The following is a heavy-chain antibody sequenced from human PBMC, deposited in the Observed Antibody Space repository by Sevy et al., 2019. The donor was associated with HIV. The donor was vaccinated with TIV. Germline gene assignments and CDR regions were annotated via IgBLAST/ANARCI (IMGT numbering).Heavy chain of an antibody. Sequence: GGSLRLSCAASGFNFSSYWMSWVRQAPGRGLEWVANIKQDGSERYYVDSVKGRFTISRDNAKNSLYMQMNSLRAEDTGVYYCARAIGLGYWGQGTLVTVSS. D-gene: IGHD3-16*01. CDR3: ARAIGLGY. CDR1: GFNFSSYW. V-gene: IGHV3-7*01. J-gene: IGHJ4*02. CDR2: IKQDGSER.